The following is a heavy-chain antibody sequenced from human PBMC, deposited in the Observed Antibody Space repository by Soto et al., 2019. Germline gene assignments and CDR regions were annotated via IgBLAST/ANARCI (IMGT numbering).Heavy chain of an antibody. CDR2: IYYSGST. Sequence: PSETLSLTCTVSGGSISSSSYYWGWIRQPPGKGLEWIGSIYYSGSTYYNPSLKSRVPISVDTSKNQFSLKLSSVTAADTAVYYCARVGRDYGDSIYYYGMDVWGQGTTVTVSS. CDR3: ARVGRDYGDSIYYYGMDV. CDR1: GGSISSSSYY. V-gene: IGHV4-39*01. D-gene: IGHD4-17*01. J-gene: IGHJ6*02.